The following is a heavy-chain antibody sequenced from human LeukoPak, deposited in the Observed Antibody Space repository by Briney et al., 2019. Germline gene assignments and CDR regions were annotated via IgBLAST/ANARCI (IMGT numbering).Heavy chain of an antibody. Sequence: GGSLRLSCAASGFTFSIYAMSWVRQAPGKGLEWVANIKQDGSEKYYVDSVKGRFTISRDNAKNSLYLQMNSLRAEDTAVYYCARFSVAGSNFDYWGQGTLVTVSS. J-gene: IGHJ4*02. CDR3: ARFSVAGSNFDY. V-gene: IGHV3-7*01. D-gene: IGHD6-19*01. CDR1: GFTFSIYA. CDR2: IKQDGSEK.